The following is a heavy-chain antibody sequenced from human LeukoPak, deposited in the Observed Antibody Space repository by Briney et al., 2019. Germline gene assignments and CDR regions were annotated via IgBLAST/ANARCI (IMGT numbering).Heavy chain of an antibody. Sequence: GGSLRLSCAASGFTFSSYGMHWVRQAPGKGLEWVAFIRSDGSNKYYADSVKGRFTIPRDNSKLYLQMNSLRAEDTAVYYCAKKGYSNGWRDSYYFDCWGQGTLVTVSS. CDR3: AKKGYSNGWRDSYYFDC. CDR2: IRSDGSNK. V-gene: IGHV3-30*02. J-gene: IGHJ4*02. D-gene: IGHD6-19*01. CDR1: GFTFSSYG.